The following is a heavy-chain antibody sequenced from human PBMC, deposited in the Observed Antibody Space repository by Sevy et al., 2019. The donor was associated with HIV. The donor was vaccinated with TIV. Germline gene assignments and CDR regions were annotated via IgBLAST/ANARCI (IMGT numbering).Heavy chain of an antibody. CDR1: GFTFSSYS. D-gene: IGHD4-4*01. V-gene: IGHV3-21*01. CDR2: ISSSSSYI. Sequence: GSLRLSCAASGFTFSSYSMNWVRQAPGKGLEWVSSISSSSSYIYYADSVKGRFTISRDNAKNSLYLQMNSLRAEDTAVYYCARDANSNPLITYYYYGMDVWGQGTTVTVSS. CDR3: ARDANSNPLITYYYYGMDV. J-gene: IGHJ6*02.